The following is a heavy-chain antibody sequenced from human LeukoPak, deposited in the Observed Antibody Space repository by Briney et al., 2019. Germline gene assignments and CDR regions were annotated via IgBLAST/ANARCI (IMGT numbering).Heavy chain of an antibody. Sequence: PGGSLRLSCAASGFTFSNFAMTWVRQAPGKGLEWVSVISGSGGTTYYADSVKGRFTISRDNSKNTLYLQMNSLRAEDTAVYYCAKVQYFYDTSGYDYWGQGTLVTVSS. D-gene: IGHD3-22*01. J-gene: IGHJ4*02. CDR3: AKVQYFYDTSGYDY. CDR2: ISGSGGTT. CDR1: GFTFSNFA. V-gene: IGHV3-23*01.